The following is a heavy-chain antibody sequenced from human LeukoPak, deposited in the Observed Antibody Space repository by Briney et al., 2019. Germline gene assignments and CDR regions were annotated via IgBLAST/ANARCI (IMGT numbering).Heavy chain of an antibody. CDR3: AREPLDPYYFDY. CDR1: GGSFSGYY. D-gene: IGHD1-1*01. V-gene: IGHV4-34*01. J-gene: IGHJ4*02. Sequence: SETLSLTCAVYGGSFSGYYWSWIRQPPGKGLEWIGEINHSGSTNYNPSLKSRVTISVDTSKNQFSLKLSSVAAADTAVYYCAREPLDPYYFDYWGQGTLVTVSS. CDR2: INHSGST.